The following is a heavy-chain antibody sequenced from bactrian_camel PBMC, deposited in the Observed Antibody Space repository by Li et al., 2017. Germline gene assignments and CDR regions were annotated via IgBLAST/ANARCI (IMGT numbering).Heavy chain of an antibody. J-gene: IGHJ4*01. CDR1: GSIFSMCA. CDR2: ITSDGTT. V-gene: IGHV3S53*01. D-gene: IGHD4*01. Sequence: QVQLVESGGGSVQAGGSLKLSCTSSGSIFSMCAMAWYRQAPGKERELVGSITSDGTTTYTDSVKGRVTISQDYAKNTMYLQMNSLKTEDTAVYRCQPYGRSYVDYNCRAGLGQGTQVTVS.